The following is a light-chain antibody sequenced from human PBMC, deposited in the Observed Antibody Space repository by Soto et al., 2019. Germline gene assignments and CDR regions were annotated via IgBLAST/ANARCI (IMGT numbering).Light chain of an antibody. CDR3: QQYGSSPWT. CDR2: TAS. Sequence: IVLTQSPGTLSLSPGERATLSCRASESIASNYLAWYQQKPGQAPRLLIYTASNRATGIPDKISGSGSGTDFTLTISRLEPEDFAVYYCQQYGSSPWTSGQGTKVDI. CDR1: ESIASNY. J-gene: IGKJ1*01. V-gene: IGKV3-20*01.